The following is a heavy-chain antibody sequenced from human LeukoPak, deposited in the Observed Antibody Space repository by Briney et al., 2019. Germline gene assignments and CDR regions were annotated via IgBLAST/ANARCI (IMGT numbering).Heavy chain of an antibody. Sequence: SETLSLTCTVSGGSISSSSYYWGWIRQPPGKGLEWIGSIYYSGSTYYNPSLKGRVTISVDTSKNQFSLKLSSVTAADTAVYYCARLYVDTAIIDYWGQGTLVTVSS. D-gene: IGHD5-18*01. CDR2: IYYSGST. CDR3: ARLYVDTAIIDY. J-gene: IGHJ4*02. CDR1: GGSISSSSYY. V-gene: IGHV4-39*01.